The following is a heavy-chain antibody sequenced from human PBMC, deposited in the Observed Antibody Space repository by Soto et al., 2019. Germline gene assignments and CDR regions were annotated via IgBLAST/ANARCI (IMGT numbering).Heavy chain of an antibody. CDR2: ISYDGSNK. CDR3: ARGGIQLWLDVNYFDY. J-gene: IGHJ4*02. Sequence: GGSVRLSCAASGFTFSSYAMHWVRQAPGKGLKWVAVISYDGSNKYYADSVKGRFTISRDNSKNTLYLQMNSLRAEDTAVYYCARGGIQLWLDVNYFDYWGQGTLVTVSS. V-gene: IGHV3-30-3*01. CDR1: GFTFSSYA. D-gene: IGHD5-18*01.